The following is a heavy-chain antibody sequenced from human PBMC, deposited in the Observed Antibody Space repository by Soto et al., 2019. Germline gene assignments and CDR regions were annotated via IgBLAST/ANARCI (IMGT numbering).Heavy chain of an antibody. CDR3: ARLGPVGLVDYYNYMDV. D-gene: IGHD3-16*02. V-gene: IGHV5-51*01. J-gene: IGHJ6*03. CDR2: IYPGDSDT. Sequence: PGDSLKISCKGSGYSFTSYWIGWVRQMPGKGLEWMGIIYPGDSDTRYSPSFQGQVTISADKSISTAYLQWSSLQASDTSMCSCARLGPVGLVDYYNYMDVWGKGTTVIVSS. CDR1: GYSFTSYW.